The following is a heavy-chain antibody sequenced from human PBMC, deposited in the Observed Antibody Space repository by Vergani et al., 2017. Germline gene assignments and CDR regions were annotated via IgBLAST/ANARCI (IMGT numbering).Heavy chain of an antibody. CDR3: ARAFTGPDAFDI. J-gene: IGHJ3*02. D-gene: IGHD1-14*01. V-gene: IGHV3-33*01. CDR1: GFTFSSYG. Sequence: QVQLVESGGGVVQPGRSLRLSCAASGFTFSSYGMHWVRQAPGKGLEWVAVIWYDGSNKYYADSVKGRFTISRDNSKNTLYLQMNSLRAEDTAVYYCARAFTGPDAFDIWGQGTMVTVSS. CDR2: IWYDGSNK.